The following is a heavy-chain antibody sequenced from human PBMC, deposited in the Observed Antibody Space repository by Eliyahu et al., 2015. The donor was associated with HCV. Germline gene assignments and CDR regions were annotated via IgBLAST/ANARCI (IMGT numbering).Heavy chain of an antibody. CDR1: NYLFTTYG. CDR3: ARDGWEVPYSLDY. CDR2: ISGNNGKI. D-gene: IGHD1-26*01. J-gene: IGHJ4*02. V-gene: IGHV1-18*01. Sequence: QVQLVQPAAEVKKPGASLKVSCKASNYLFTTYGITWVRQAPGQGLEWMAWISGNNGKIIYAEKFQGRVTLTADTSTTTAYMELRSLTPDDTAVYYCARDGWEVPYSLDYWGPGTLVTVSS.